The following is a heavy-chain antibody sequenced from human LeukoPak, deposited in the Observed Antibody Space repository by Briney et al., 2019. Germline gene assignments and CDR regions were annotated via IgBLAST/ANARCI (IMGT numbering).Heavy chain of an antibody. CDR2: IKSKADGETI. CDR1: GFTFSNAW. J-gene: IGHJ4*02. V-gene: IGHV3-15*07. D-gene: IGHD3-10*01. Sequence: GGSLRLSCAASGFTFSNAWMNWVRQAPGKGLEWVARIKSKADGETIDYAAPVKGRFTIPRDDSRNTLYLQMNSLKTEDAAVYYCTTTFLRGVMGYWGQGTLVTVSS. CDR3: TTTFLRGVMGY.